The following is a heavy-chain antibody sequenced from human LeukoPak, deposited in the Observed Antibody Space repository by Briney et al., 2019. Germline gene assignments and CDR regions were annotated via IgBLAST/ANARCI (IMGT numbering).Heavy chain of an antibody. CDR2: IRYDASTE. V-gene: IGHV3-30*02. D-gene: IGHD3-16*01. CDR3: AKGGYYFDY. CDR1: GLTFSSFG. Sequence: GGSLRLSCAAPGLTFSSFGMHWVRQAPGKGLEWVAFIRYDASTEYYADSAKGQFTISRDNSKNTLYLQMNSLRPEDTAVYYCAKGGYYFDYWGQGTPVTVSS. J-gene: IGHJ4*02.